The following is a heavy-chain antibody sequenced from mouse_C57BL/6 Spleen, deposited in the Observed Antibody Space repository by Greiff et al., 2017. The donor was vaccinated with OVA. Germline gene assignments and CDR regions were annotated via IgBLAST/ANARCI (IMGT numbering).Heavy chain of an antibody. D-gene: IGHD6-2*01. CDR3: ARGVSLGFAY. J-gene: IGHJ3*01. CDR1: GYTFTDYY. CDR2: INPNNGGT. V-gene: IGHV1-26*01. Sequence: VQLQQSGPELVKPGASVKISCKASGYTFTDYYMNWVKQSHGKSLEWIGDINPNNGGTSYNQKFKGKATLTVDKSSSTAYMELRSLTSEDSAVYYCARGVSLGFAYWGQGTLVTVSA.